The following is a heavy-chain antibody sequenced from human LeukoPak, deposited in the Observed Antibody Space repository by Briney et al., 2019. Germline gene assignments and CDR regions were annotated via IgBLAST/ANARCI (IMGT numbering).Heavy chain of an antibody. CDR1: GYTFTSYD. Sequence: GASVKVSCKASGYTFTSYDINWVRQATGQGLEWMGWMNPNSGNTGYAQKFQGRVTMTRNTSISTAYMELSSLRSEDTAVYYCAFSSSSIGDYYYYYGMDVWGQGTTVTVSS. J-gene: IGHJ6*02. D-gene: IGHD6-13*01. CDR3: AFSSSSIGDYYYYYGMDV. V-gene: IGHV1-8*01. CDR2: MNPNSGNT.